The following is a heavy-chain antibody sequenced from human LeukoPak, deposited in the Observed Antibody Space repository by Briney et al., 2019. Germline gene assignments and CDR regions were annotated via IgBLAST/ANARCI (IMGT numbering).Heavy chain of an antibody. CDR3: NVRWGPNSDY. CDR2: ISNDGSTT. CDR1: GFTFSSYS. D-gene: IGHD7-27*01. J-gene: IGHJ4*02. V-gene: IGHV3-74*01. Sequence: GVLRLSCAASGFTFSSYSMNWVRQAPGKGLEWVSRISNDGSTTHYADSVKGRFTISRDNAKNTLFLHMNSLRAEDTAVYYCNVRWGPNSDYWGQGTLVTVSS.